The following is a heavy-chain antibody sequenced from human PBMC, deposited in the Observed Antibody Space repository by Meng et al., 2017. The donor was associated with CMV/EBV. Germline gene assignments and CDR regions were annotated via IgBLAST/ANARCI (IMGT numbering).Heavy chain of an antibody. D-gene: IGHD3-3*01. J-gene: IGHJ5*02. Sequence: AYYFSCCTRHPPGKGLECIRYIYYIGTTYYNPSLTSRVPISVDTSTFPFSLTLSSVTAAYTAVYYCARVVSDYFWSGYYRWGWFDPWGQGTLVTVSS. CDR3: ARVVSDYFWSGYYRWGWFDP. CDR1: AYYF. V-gene: IGHV4-30-4*08. CDR2: IYYIGTT.